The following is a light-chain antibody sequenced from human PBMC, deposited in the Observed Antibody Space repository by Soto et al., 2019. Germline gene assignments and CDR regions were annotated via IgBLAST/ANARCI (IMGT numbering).Light chain of an antibody. J-gene: IGKJ1*01. CDR1: QSVRSN. CDR3: QQRSSCPWT. V-gene: IGKV3-11*01. Sequence: EIVLTQSPATLSLSPGERVTLSCRASQSVRSNLAWYQQKPGQAPRLLIYDASNMASGIPGRFSGSGSGTDFTLTISNLEPEDFAIYYCQQRSSCPWTFGEGAKVEIK. CDR2: DAS.